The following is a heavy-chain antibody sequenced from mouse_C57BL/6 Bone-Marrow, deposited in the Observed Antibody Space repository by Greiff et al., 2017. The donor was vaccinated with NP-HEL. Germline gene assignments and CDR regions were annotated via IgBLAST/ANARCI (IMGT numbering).Heavy chain of an antibody. CDR1: GFTFSNYW. Sequence: EVQLQQSGGGLVQPGGSMKLSCVASGFTFSNYWMNWVRQSPEKGLEWVAQIRLKSDNYATHYAESVKGRFTISRDDSKSSVYLQMNNLRAEDTGIYYCTNYGYDWFAYRGQGTLVTVSA. CDR2: IRLKSDNYAT. J-gene: IGHJ3*01. D-gene: IGHD2-2*01. CDR3: TNYGYDWFAY. V-gene: IGHV6-3*01.